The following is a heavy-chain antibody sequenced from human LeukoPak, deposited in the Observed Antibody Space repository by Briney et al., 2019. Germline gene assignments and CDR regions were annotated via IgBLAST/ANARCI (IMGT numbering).Heavy chain of an antibody. CDR3: ARVNPTNSGFYTY. J-gene: IGHJ1*01. CDR1: GFTFSDYF. V-gene: IGHV3-11*06. CDR2: IGPSSDNI. D-gene: IGHD3-22*01. Sequence: GGSLRLSCAASGFTFSDYFMSWVRQAPEKGLEWVSYIGPSSDNINYADSVKGRFTVSRDNAKNSLYLQMNSLRAEDTAVYYRARVNPTNSGFYTYWGQGTLVTVSS.